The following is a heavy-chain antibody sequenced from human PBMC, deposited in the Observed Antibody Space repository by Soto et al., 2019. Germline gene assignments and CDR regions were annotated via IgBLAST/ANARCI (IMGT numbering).Heavy chain of an antibody. CDR3: ARNLRDTAMVTDAFDI. CDR1: GGTFSSYA. D-gene: IGHD5-18*01. Sequence: SVKVSCKASGGTFSSYAISLVRQAPGQGLEXMGGXIXIXGXAXYXXXXQGRVTITADESTSTAYMELSSLRSEHTAVYYCARNLRDTAMVTDAFDIWGQGTMVTVS. J-gene: IGHJ3*02. CDR2: XIXIXGXA. V-gene: IGHV1-69*13.